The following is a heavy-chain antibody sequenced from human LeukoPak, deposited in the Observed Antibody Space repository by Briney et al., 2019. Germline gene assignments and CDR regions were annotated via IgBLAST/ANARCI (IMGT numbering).Heavy chain of an antibody. V-gene: IGHV3-23*01. CDR1: GFIFSSYA. CDR3: AKAGYGSGSYYNSDAFDI. Sequence: GGSLRLSCAASGFIFSSYAMSWVRQAPGKGLEWVSAISGSGGSTYYADSVKGRFTISRDNSKNTLYLQMNSLRAEDTAVYYCAKAGYGSGSYYNSDAFDIWGQGTMVTVSS. CDR2: ISGSGGST. J-gene: IGHJ3*02. D-gene: IGHD3-10*01.